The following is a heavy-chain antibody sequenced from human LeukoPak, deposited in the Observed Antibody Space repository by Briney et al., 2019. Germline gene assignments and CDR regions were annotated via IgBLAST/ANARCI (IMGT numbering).Heavy chain of an antibody. V-gene: IGHV1-8*02. CDR2: MNPNSGNT. J-gene: IGHJ4*02. CDR1: GYTFTGYY. Sequence: ASVKVSCKASGYTFTGYYMHWVRQAPGQGLEWMGWMNPNSGNTGYAQKFQGRVTMTRNTSISTAYMELSSLRSEDTAVYYCASLGPDAVVGSYFDYWGQGTLVTVSS. CDR3: ASLGPDAVVGSYFDY. D-gene: IGHD2-15*01.